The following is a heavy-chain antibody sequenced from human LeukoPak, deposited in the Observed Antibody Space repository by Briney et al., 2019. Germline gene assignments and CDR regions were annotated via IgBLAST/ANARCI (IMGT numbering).Heavy chain of an antibody. CDR3: AKDRPDSYYYDSSGYYFDY. Sequence: GGPLRLSCAASGFTFSSYGMHWVRQAPGKGLEWVAVISYDGSNKYYADSVKGRFTISRDNSKNTLYLQMNSLRAEDTAVYYCAKDRPDSYYYDSSGYYFDYWGQGTLVTVSS. D-gene: IGHD3-22*01. CDR1: GFTFSSYG. J-gene: IGHJ4*02. V-gene: IGHV3-30*18. CDR2: ISYDGSNK.